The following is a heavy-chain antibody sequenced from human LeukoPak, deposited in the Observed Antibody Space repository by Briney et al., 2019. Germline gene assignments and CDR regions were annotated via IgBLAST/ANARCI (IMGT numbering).Heavy chain of an antibody. Sequence: PGGSLRISCAASGFTFSSHAMSWVRQAPGKGLEWVANIKQDGSEKYYVDSVKGRFTISRDNAKNSLYLQMNSLRAEDTAVYYCARDRAVWSGYSSAFDIWGQGTMVTVSS. J-gene: IGHJ3*02. D-gene: IGHD3-3*01. CDR3: ARDRAVWSGYSSAFDI. V-gene: IGHV3-7*01. CDR2: IKQDGSEK. CDR1: GFTFSSHA.